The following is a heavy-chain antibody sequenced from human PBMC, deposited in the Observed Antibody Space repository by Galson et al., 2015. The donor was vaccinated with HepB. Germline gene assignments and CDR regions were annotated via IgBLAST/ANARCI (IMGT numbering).Heavy chain of an antibody. CDR3: ARDNYYDSSGTIYGMDV. CDR1: GGTFSSYA. V-gene: IGHV1-69*13. J-gene: IGHJ6*02. D-gene: IGHD3-22*01. CDR2: IIPIFGTA. Sequence: SVKVSCKASGGTFSSYAISWVRQAPGQGLEWMGGIIPIFGTANYAQKFQGRVTITADESTSTAYMELSSLRSEDTAVYYCARDNYYDSSGTIYGMDVWGQGTTVTVSS.